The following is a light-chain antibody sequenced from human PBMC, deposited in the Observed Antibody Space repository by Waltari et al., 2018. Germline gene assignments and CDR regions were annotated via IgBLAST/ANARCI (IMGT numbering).Light chain of an antibody. J-gene: IGKJ4*01. CDR3: QQVNSXPLX. CDR2: TAS. CDR1: QYIGSY. V-gene: IGKV1-9*01. Sequence: QXXQSPSPMPTXVGARVTITYRPSQYIGSYLAWYQQKPGKAPKLLIYTASTFQSGVPSRFSGSGSGTXFTLTITNLQPEDFAXYXXQQVNSXPLXFXGGTXVDIK.